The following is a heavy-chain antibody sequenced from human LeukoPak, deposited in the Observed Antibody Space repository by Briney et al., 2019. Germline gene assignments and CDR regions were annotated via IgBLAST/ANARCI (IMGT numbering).Heavy chain of an antibody. J-gene: IGHJ4*02. Sequence: PGGSPRLSCAASGFTFSSYAMSWVRQAPGKGLEWVSAISGSGGSTYYADSVKGRFTISRDNSKNTLYLQMNSLRAEDTAVYYGRKTLEDQLRWALDYWGQGTLVTVSS. CDR1: GFTFSSYA. D-gene: IGHD2-2*01. CDR2: ISGSGGST. CDR3: RKTLEDQLRWALDY. V-gene: IGHV3-23*01.